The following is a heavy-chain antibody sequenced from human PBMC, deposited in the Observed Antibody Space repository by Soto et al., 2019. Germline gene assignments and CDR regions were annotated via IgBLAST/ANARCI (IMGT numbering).Heavy chain of an antibody. V-gene: IGHV1-18*01. CDR1: GYTFTSYG. Sequence: ASVKVSCKASGYTFTSYGISWVRQAPGQGLEWMGWISAYNGNTNYAQKLQGRVTMTTDTSTSTAYMELRSLRSDDTAVYYCAIRLGYCSGGSCLHFPYWGQGTLVTVSS. CDR2: ISAYNGNT. J-gene: IGHJ4*02. CDR3: AIRLGYCSGGSCLHFPY. D-gene: IGHD2-15*01.